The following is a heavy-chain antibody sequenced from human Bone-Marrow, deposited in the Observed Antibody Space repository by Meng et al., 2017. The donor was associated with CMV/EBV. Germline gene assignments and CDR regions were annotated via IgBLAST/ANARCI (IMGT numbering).Heavy chain of an antibody. D-gene: IGHD1-1*01. CDR3: ARERPRTTGGSYGMDV. V-gene: IGHV4-39*07. Sequence: SGNVSGDSIGSSGYYWAWIRQPPGKGLEWIGNVYYRGNTYYNPSLRSRVTISLDTSNNQFSLSLSSVTAADTALYYCARERPRTTGGSYGMDVWGQGTTVTVSS. CDR1: GDSIGSSGYY. CDR2: VYYRGNT. J-gene: IGHJ6*02.